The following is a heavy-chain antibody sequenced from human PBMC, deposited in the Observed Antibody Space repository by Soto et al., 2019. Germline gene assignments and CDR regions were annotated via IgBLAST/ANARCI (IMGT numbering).Heavy chain of an antibody. CDR3: AAFKFRPICSDS. Sequence: GGSLRLSCATSGFTFTDYYMTWIRQAPGKGLEWLSYISTSGSTIFYADSVKGRFTISRDNAKNSRYLQMNSLRPEDTALYFCAAFKFRPICSDSCRQGTLVTVAS. V-gene: IGHV3-11*01. J-gene: IGHJ4*02. CDR2: ISTSGSTI. D-gene: IGHD2-21*01. CDR1: GFTFTDYY.